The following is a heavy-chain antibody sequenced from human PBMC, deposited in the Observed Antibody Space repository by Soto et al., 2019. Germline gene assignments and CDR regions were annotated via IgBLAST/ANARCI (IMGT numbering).Heavy chain of an antibody. Sequence: XSVKVSLKRSGGTFMSYAISWERQAPGQGLEWMGEIIPIFGTANYAQKFQGRVTITADESTSTAYMELSSLRSEDTAVYYCARSETDYGDSSFDYWRQGTMVTAPQ. V-gene: IGHV1-69*13. J-gene: IGHJ4*02. CDR1: GGTFMSYA. CDR3: ARSETDYGDSSFDY. CDR2: IIPIFGTA. D-gene: IGHD4-17*01.